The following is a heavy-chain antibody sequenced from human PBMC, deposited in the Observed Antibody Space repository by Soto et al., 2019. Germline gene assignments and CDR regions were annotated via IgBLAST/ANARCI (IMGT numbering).Heavy chain of an antibody. Sequence: ASVKVSCKVSGYTLTELSMHWVRQAPGKGLEWMGSFDPEDGETVYAQKFQGRVTMTEDTSTDTAYMDLSSLRSEDTAVYYCATVRIQPWFRAWYFDLWGRGTLVTVSS. D-gene: IGHD5-18*01. CDR2: FDPEDGET. CDR3: ATVRIQPWFRAWYFDL. CDR1: GYTLTELS. J-gene: IGHJ2*01. V-gene: IGHV1-24*01.